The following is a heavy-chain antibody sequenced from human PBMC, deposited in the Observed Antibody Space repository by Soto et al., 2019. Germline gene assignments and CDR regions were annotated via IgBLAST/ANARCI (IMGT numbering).Heavy chain of an antibody. CDR3: ARDLYGDYWYFDL. CDR2: IYYSGST. CDR1: GGSISSGGYY. D-gene: IGHD4-17*01. J-gene: IGHJ2*01. Sequence: QVQLQESGPGLVKPSQTLSLTCTVSGGSISSGGYYWSWIRQHPGKGLEWIGYIYYSGSTYYNPSLKSRVTISVDTSKNQFSLKLSSVTAADTAMYYCARDLYGDYWYFDLWGRGTLVTVSS. V-gene: IGHV4-31*03.